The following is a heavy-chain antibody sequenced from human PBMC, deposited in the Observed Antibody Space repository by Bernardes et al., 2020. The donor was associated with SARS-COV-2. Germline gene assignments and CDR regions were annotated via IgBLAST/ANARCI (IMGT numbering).Heavy chain of an antibody. Sequence: GGSLRLSCAASGFTFSDYSMIWARQAPGKGLEWVSYISGSSSTVFYADSVKGRFTISRDNALNSLFLQMNNLRADDTAVYYCAVDPRLGATDFFDYWGQGTLVTDSS. D-gene: IGHD1-26*01. V-gene: IGHV3-48*01. J-gene: IGHJ4*02. CDR1: GFTFSDYS. CDR2: ISGSSSTV. CDR3: AVDPRLGATDFFDY.